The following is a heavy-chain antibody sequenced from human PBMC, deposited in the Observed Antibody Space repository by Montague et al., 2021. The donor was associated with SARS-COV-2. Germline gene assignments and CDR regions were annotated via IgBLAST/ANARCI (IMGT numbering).Heavy chain of an antibody. Sequence: CAISGDSVVGLRRSSEWHTSELQSPMEWVGRLQFKKKWYNDYALSVKSRITINPDTSKNQFSLQLNSVTPEDTAVYYCARVQQWLGAVDYYYGMDVWGQGTTVTVSS. CDR3: ARVQQWLGAVDYYYGMDV. D-gene: IGHD6-19*01. J-gene: IGHJ6*02. CDR1: GDSVVGLRRS. CDR2: LQFKKKWYN. V-gene: IGHV6-1*01.